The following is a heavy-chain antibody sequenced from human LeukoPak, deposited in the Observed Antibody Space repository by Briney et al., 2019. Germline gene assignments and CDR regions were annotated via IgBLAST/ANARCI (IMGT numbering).Heavy chain of an antibody. CDR1: GFTFTTYS. J-gene: IGHJ4*02. CDR2: ISSSSGTI. D-gene: IGHD1-26*01. CDR3: ARDGSSGSYVY. Sequence: GGSLRLSCAASGFTFTTYSMNWVRQAPGKGLEWVSYISSSSGTIYYADSVKGRFTISRDNAKNSLYLQMNSLRAEDTAVYYCARDGSSGSYVYWGQGTLVTVSS. V-gene: IGHV3-48*04.